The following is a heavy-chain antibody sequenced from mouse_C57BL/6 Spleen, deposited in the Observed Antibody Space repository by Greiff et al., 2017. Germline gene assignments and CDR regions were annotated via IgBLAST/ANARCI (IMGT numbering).Heavy chain of an antibody. D-gene: IGHD1-2*01. CDR1: GFTFNTYG. CDR3: GRDGSRIRLFGF. V-gene: IGHV10-3*01. CDR2: IRSKSSNYAT. J-gene: IGHJ3*01. Sequence: EVQRVESGGGLVKPKGSVKLSCAASGFTFNTYGMHWVRQAPGKGLEWVARIRSKSSNYATYYADSVKDRFTISRDYSQSKLYLQMNNLKTEDTAVYYCGRDGSRIRLFGFWGQGTLVTVS.